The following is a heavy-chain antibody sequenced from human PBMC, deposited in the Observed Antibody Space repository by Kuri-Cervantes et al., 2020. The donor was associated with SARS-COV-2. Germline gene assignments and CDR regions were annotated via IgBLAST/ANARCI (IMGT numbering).Heavy chain of an antibody. V-gene: IGHV3-21*01. CDR2: ISSSSSYI. J-gene: IGHJ6*02. CDR1: GLNFSSYS. CDR3: AIIESSSDYYYYYGMDV. D-gene: IGHD3-10*01. Sequence: GESLQISCAASGLNFSSYSMNLVRQAPGKGLEWVSSISSSSSYIYYADSVKGRFTISRDNAKNSLHLQMNSLRAEDTAVYYCAIIESSSDYYYYYGMDVWGQGTTVTVSS.